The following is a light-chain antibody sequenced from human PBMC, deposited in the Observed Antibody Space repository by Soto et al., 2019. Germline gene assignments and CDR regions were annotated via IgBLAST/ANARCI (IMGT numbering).Light chain of an antibody. CDR1: SSDVGGYNY. CDR2: DVS. Sequence: QSALTQPASVSGSPGQSITISCTGTSSDVGGYNYVSWYQQHPGQPPKLMIYDVSNRPSGVSNRFSGSKSGNTAALTISGLQAEDEADYYCSSYTSSSTLVVFGGGTKLTVL. V-gene: IGLV2-14*01. CDR3: SSYTSSSTLVV. J-gene: IGLJ2*01.